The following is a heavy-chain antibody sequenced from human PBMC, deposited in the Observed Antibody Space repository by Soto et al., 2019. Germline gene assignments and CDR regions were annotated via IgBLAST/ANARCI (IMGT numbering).Heavy chain of an antibody. CDR3: GSESTVTDAFDI. D-gene: IGHD4-17*01. CDR1: GDSISSYY. Sequence: SETLSLTCTVSGDSISSYYWSWIRQPPGKGLEWIGYIYYSGSTNYNPSLKSRVTISVDTSKNQFSLKLSSVTAADTAVYYCGSESTVTDAFDIWGQGTMVTVSS. V-gene: IGHV4-59*01. CDR2: IYYSGST. J-gene: IGHJ3*02.